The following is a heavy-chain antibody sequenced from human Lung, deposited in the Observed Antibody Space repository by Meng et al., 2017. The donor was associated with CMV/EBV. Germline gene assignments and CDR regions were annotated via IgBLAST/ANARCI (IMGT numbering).Heavy chain of an antibody. Sequence: SCAVSGDSIISSNWWSWVRQPPGEGLEWIGEIHHSGTTNYNPSLKSRVTISVDKSKNQFSLKLTSVTAADTAFYYCARRGPQLYDYWGQGTLVTVSS. D-gene: IGHD3-10*01. CDR3: ARRGPQLYDY. J-gene: IGHJ4*02. CDR2: IHHSGTT. V-gene: IGHV4-4*02. CDR1: GDSIISSNW.